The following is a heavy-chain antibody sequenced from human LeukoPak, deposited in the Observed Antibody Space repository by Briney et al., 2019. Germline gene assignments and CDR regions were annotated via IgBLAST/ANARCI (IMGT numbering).Heavy chain of an antibody. D-gene: IGHD3-22*01. CDR3: ARPKYYYDSSVYSQHLFGYFDL. CDR2: IYPGDSDT. CDR1: GYSFTNYW. V-gene: IGHV5-51*01. Sequence: GESLKISCRGSGYSFTNYWIGWVRQMPGKGLEWMGIIYPGDSDTRYSPSFQGQVTISAGKSISTAYLQWSSLKASDTAMYYCARPKYYYDSSVYSQHLFGYFDLWGRGTLVTVSS. J-gene: IGHJ2*01.